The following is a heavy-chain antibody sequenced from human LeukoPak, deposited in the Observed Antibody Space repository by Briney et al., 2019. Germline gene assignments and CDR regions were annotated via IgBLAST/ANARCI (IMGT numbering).Heavy chain of an antibody. D-gene: IGHD6-13*01. V-gene: IGHV1-69*04. CDR2: IIPILGIA. Sequence: GSLVKVSCKASGGTFSSYAISWVRQAPGQGLEWMGRIIPILGIANYAQKFQGRVTITADKSTSTAYMELSSLRSEDTAVYYCARPTPQQLPRSYYYYYGMDVWGQGTTVTVSS. CDR1: GGTFSSYA. CDR3: ARPTPQQLPRSYYYYYGMDV. J-gene: IGHJ6*02.